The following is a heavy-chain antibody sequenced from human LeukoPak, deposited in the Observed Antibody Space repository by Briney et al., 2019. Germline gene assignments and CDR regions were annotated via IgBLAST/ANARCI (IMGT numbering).Heavy chain of an antibody. CDR3: ARGIGGGWYSSPFDY. D-gene: IGHD6-19*01. J-gene: IGHJ4*02. V-gene: IGHV4-61*02. CDR1: GGSISSGSYY. Sequence: SETLSLTCTVSGGSISSGSYYWSWIRQPAGKGLEWIGRMYTSGSTNYNPSLKSRVTISVDTSKNQFSLKLSSVTAADTAVYCCARGIGGGWYSSPFDYWGQGTLVTVSS. CDR2: MYTSGST.